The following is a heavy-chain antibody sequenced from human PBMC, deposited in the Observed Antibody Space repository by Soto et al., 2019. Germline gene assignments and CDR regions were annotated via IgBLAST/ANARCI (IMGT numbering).Heavy chain of an antibody. D-gene: IGHD6-13*01. CDR3: ARRGPVAGKTILDS. CDR2: VYSSGNT. CDR1: GGSISSYY. J-gene: IGHJ4*02. Sequence: ETLSLTCTVSGGSISSYYWNWIRQPPGKGLEWIGFVYSSGNTNYNPSLKSRVTMSVDTSKNQFSLKLTSVTAADTAVYYCARRGPVAGKTILDSWGQGTLVTVSS. V-gene: IGHV4-59*08.